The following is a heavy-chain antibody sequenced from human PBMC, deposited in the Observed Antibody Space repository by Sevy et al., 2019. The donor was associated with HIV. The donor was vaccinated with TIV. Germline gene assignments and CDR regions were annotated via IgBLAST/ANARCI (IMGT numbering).Heavy chain of an antibody. D-gene: IGHD3-22*01. Sequence: GGSLRLSCKPSGFTVVSYAMNWVRQAPGKGLEWVSTIYGSGSTTYHADSLRGRFSISRDDSKKTLYLQMNSLKTEDTAVYYCAGGRFDSSGSFDAFDIWGQGTMVTVSS. CDR3: AGGRFDSSGSFDAFDI. V-gene: IGHV3-23*01. CDR2: IYGSGSTT. J-gene: IGHJ3*02. CDR1: GFTVVSYA.